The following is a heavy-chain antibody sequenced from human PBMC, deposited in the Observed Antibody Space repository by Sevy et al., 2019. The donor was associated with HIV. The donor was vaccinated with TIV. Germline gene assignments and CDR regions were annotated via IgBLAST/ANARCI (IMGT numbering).Heavy chain of an antibody. CDR2: LSYDDSDE. V-gene: IGHV3-30-3*02. D-gene: IGHD3-10*01. Sequence: GGSLRLSCAASGFIFSTSPMHWVRQAPGKGLECVAILSYDDSDENYSDSVKGRFTISRGNSKNTLYLQMNSLRTEDTAVYYCAKDDLGSIDYWGQGTLVTVSS. CDR1: GFIFSTSP. J-gene: IGHJ4*02. CDR3: AKDDLGSIDY.